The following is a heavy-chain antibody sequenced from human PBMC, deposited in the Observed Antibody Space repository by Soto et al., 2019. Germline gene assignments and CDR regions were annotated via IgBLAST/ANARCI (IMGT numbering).Heavy chain of an antibody. Sequence: PGGSLRLSCAFSGFTFSYYVINWFRQAPGKGLEWVSSISSSSSDIYYADSVKGRFTISRDNAKNSFYLQMNRLRADYTAVYYCATLLTSWSWGQGTLVTVSS. V-gene: IGHV3-21*01. CDR3: ATLLTSWS. J-gene: IGHJ4*02. CDR1: GFTFSYYV. CDR2: ISSSSSDI. D-gene: IGHD1-26*01.